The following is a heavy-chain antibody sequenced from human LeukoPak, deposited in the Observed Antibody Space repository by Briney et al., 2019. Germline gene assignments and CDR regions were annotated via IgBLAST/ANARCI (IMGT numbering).Heavy chain of an antibody. D-gene: IGHD3-22*01. V-gene: IGHV3-30-3*01. CDR1: GFTFSSYA. CDR2: ISYDGSNK. Sequence: GRSLRLSCAASGFTFSSYAMHWVRQAPGKGLEWVAVISYDGSNKYYADSVKGRFTISRDNSKNTLYLQMNSLRAEDTAVYYCAKDRYYYDSSGYYSALYYYYGMDVWGQGTTVTVSS. J-gene: IGHJ6*02. CDR3: AKDRYYYDSSGYYSALYYYYGMDV.